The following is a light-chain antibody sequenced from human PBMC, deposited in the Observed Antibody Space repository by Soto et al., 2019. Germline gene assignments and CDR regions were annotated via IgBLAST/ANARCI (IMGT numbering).Light chain of an antibody. V-gene: IGKV3-15*01. J-gene: IGKJ1*01. CDR2: GAS. CDR1: QSVSSN. Sequence: EIVMTQSPATLSVSPGERATLSCRASQSVSSNLAWYQQKPGQAPRLLIYGASTRATGIPARFSGSGSGTGVTLTISSLQAENFAVYYCQQYNNWTWTFGQGTKVEIK. CDR3: QQYNNWTWT.